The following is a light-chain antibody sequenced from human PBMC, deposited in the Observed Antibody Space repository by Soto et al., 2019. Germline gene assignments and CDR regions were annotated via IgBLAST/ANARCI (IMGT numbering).Light chain of an antibody. CDR2: DAS. Sequence: DIQMTQSPSTLSASVGDRVTISCRASQSISSWLAWYQQKPGKAPNLLIYDASSLQSGVPSRFSGLGSGTEFTLTISSLQPDDFATYYCQQYNSHWTFGQGTKVEIK. V-gene: IGKV1-5*01. J-gene: IGKJ1*01. CDR3: QQYNSHWT. CDR1: QSISSW.